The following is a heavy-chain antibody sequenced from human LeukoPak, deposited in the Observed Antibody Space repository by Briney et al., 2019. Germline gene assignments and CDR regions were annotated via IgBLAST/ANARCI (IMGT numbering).Heavy chain of an antibody. CDR3: AKEGRRAQLWLQSYYYYYMDG. Sequence: PGGSLRLSCAASGFTFSSYAMSWVRQAPGKGLEWVSAISGSGGSTYYADSVKGRFTISRDNTKNTLYLQMNSLRAEDTAVYYCAKEGRRAQLWLQSYYYYYMDGWGKGTTVTVSS. V-gene: IGHV3-23*01. D-gene: IGHD5-18*01. CDR1: GFTFSSYA. J-gene: IGHJ6*03. CDR2: ISGSGGST.